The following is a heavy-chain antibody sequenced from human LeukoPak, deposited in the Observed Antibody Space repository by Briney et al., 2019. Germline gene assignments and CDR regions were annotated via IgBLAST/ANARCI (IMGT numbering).Heavy chain of an antibody. CDR2: IYYSGST. CDR3: VREVSAWPKNWFDP. J-gene: IGHJ5*02. V-gene: IGHV4-30-4*01. CDR1: GGSISSGDYY. D-gene: IGHD3-3*01. Sequence: SETLSLTCTVSGGSISSGDYYWSWIRQPPGKGLEWIGYIYYSGSTYYNPSLKSRVTISVDTSKNQFSLKLSSVTAADTAVYYCVREVSAWPKNWFDPWGQGTLVTVSS.